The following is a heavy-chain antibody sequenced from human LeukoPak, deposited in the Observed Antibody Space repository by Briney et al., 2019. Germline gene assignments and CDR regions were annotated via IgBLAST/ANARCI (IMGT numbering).Heavy chain of an antibody. D-gene: IGHD3-3*01. CDR1: GYTFTGYY. CDR3: AGLDYDFWSGYHSEDWFDP. V-gene: IGHV1-2*02. Sequence: ASVTVSCKASGYTFTGYYMHWVRQAPGQGLEWMGWINPNSGGTNYAQKFQGRVTMTGDTSISTAYMELTRLRSDDTAVYYCAGLDYDFWSGYHSEDWFDPWGQGTLVIVSS. J-gene: IGHJ5*02. CDR2: INPNSGGT.